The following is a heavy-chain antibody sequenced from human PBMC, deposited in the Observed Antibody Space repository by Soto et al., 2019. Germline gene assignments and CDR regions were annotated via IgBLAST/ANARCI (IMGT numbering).Heavy chain of an antibody. CDR3: VRASTLDY. CDR1: GATINRGSYY. V-gene: IGHV4-39*01. J-gene: IGHJ4*02. CDR2: IYYSGNA. Sequence: QLQLQESGPGLVKPPETLSLTCSVSGATINRGSYYWGWVRQPPGKGLEWIGSIYYSGNAYSSPSLKNRVTISVDTSKNQFPLKVTSVTSGETAVYYCVRASTLDYWGQGILVTVSS.